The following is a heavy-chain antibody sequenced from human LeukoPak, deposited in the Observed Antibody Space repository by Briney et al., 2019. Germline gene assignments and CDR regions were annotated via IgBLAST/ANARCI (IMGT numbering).Heavy chain of an antibody. CDR3: ARVADDSSSYLYYYYYYGMDV. J-gene: IGHJ6*02. Sequence: GGSLRLSCAASGFTFSSYWMHWVRQAPGKGLVWVSRINSDGSSTNYADSVKGRFTISRDNAMNTLYLQMNSLRAEDTAVYYRARVADDSSSYLYYYYYYGMDVWGQGTTVTVSS. D-gene: IGHD3-22*01. CDR2: INSDGSST. CDR1: GFTFSSYW. V-gene: IGHV3-74*01.